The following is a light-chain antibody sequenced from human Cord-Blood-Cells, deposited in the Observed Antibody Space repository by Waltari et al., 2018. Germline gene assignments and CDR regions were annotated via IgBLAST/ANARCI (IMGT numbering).Light chain of an antibody. CDR1: QSLLHSNGYNY. J-gene: IGKJ2*01. V-gene: IGKV2-28*01. CDR3: MQALQTPYT. Sequence: DIVRTQSPLSLPVTPGEPASISCRSSQSLLHSNGYNYFDWYLQKPGQSPQLLIYLGSNRASGVPDRFSGSGSGTDFTLKISRVEAEDVGVYYCMQALQTPYTFGQGTKLEIK. CDR2: LGS.